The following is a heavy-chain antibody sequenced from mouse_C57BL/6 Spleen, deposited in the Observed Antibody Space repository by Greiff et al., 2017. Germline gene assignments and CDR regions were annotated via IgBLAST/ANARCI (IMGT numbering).Heavy chain of an antibody. Sequence: EVKLMESGGGLVKPGGSLKLSCAASGFTFSDYGMHWVRQAPEKGLEWVAYISSGSSTIYYADTVKGRFTISRDNAKNTLFLQMTSLRSEDTAMYYCARRDYGSSYIDYWGQGTTLTVSS. CDR1: GFTFSDYG. V-gene: IGHV5-17*01. J-gene: IGHJ2*01. CDR3: ARRDYGSSYIDY. CDR2: ISSGSSTI. D-gene: IGHD1-1*01.